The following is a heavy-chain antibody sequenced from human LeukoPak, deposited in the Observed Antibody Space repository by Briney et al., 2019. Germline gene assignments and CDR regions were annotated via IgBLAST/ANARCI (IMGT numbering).Heavy chain of an antibody. Sequence: PSETLSLTCTVSGGSIRSYYWSWIRQPPGKGLGWIGYIYYSGSTNYNPSLKSRVTISVDTSKNQFFLKLSSVTAADTAVYYCARHTYSGSYDFDYWDQGTLVTVSS. CDR2: IYYSGST. J-gene: IGHJ4*02. V-gene: IGHV4-59*01. CDR3: ARHTYSGSYDFDY. D-gene: IGHD1-26*01. CDR1: GGSIRSYY.